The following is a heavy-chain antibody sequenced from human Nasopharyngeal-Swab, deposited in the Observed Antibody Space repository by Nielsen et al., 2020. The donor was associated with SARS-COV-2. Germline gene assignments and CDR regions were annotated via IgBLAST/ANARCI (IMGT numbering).Heavy chain of an antibody. Sequence: SETLSLTCAAYGGSFSGYYWSWIRQPPGKGLEWIGEINHSGSTNYNPSLKSRVTISVDTSKNQFSLKLSSVTAADTAVYYCARGCYDYIWGSYRQGNWFDPWGQGTLVTVSS. J-gene: IGHJ5*02. V-gene: IGHV4-34*01. D-gene: IGHD3-16*02. CDR2: INHSGST. CDR3: ARGCYDYIWGSYRQGNWFDP. CDR1: GGSFSGYY.